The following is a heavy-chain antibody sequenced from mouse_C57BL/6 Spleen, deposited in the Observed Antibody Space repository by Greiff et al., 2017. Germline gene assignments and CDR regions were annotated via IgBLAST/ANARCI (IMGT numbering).Heavy chain of an antibody. CDR3: AASYYGSSYRYFDV. V-gene: IGHV1-81*01. CDR2: IYPRSGNT. CDR1: GYTFTSYG. J-gene: IGHJ1*03. Sequence: QVQLKQSGAELARPGASVKLSCKASGYTFTSYGISWVKQRTGQGLEWIGEIYPRSGNTYYNEKFKGKATLTADKSSSTAYMELRSLTSEDSAVYFCAASYYGSSYRYFDVWGTGTTVTVSS. D-gene: IGHD1-1*01.